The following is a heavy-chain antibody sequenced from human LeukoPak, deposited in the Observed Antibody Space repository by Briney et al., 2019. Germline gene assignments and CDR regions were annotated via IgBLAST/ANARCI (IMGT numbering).Heavy chain of an antibody. D-gene: IGHD2-2*02. CDR1: GFTFSSYS. V-gene: IGHV3-48*01. CDR2: ITASGTAM. J-gene: IGHJ4*02. CDR3: ARGYCSSTSCYNDY. Sequence: GSLRLSCAASGFTFSSYSMNWVRQAPGKGLEWVSHITASGTAMFYADSVKGRFTISRDNSKNSLYLQMNSLRAEDTAVYYCARGYCSSTSCYNDYWGQGTLVTVSS.